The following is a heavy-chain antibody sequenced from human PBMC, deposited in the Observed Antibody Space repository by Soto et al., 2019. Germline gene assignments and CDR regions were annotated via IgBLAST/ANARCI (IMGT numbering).Heavy chain of an antibody. D-gene: IGHD3-10*01. V-gene: IGHV3-30-3*01. CDR3: ARGAYYGSGSYYNYRPYYFDY. CDR1: GFTFSSYA. J-gene: IGHJ4*02. CDR2: ISYDGSNK. Sequence: GGSLRLSCAASGFTFSSYAMHWVRQAPGKGLEWVAVISYDGSNKYYADSVKGRFTISRDNSKNTLYLQMNSLRAEDTAVYYCARGAYYGSGSYYNYRPYYFDYWGQGTLVTVSS.